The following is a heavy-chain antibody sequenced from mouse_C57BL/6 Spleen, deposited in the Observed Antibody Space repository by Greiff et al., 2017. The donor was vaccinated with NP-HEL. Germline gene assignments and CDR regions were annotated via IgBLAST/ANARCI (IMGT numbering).Heavy chain of an antibody. V-gene: IGHV1-81*01. CDR2: ISPRSGNT. CDR3: ARWDGYYWYCDV. CDR1: GYTFTSYG. Sequence: VQLQQSGAELARPGASVKLSCKASGYTFTSYGISWVKQRTGQGLEWIGEISPRSGNTYYNEKLKGKATLTADKSSSTAYMELRSLTSVDSAVYVCARWDGYYWYCDVWGTGTTVTVSS. D-gene: IGHD2-3*01. J-gene: IGHJ1*03.